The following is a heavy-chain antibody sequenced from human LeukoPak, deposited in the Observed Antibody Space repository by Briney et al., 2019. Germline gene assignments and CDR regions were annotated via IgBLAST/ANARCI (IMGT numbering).Heavy chain of an antibody. Sequence: GGSLRLSCAASRFTFTSYAMSWVRQAPGKGLEWVSAISGSGGSTYYSDSVKGRFTISSDNSKNTLYLQMNSLKAEDTAVYYCAKDFSFFGVWPGVITYFDYWGQGTLVTVSS. CDR2: ISGSGGST. V-gene: IGHV3-23*01. CDR1: RFTFTSYA. J-gene: IGHJ4*02. D-gene: IGHD3-22*01. CDR3: AKDFSFFGVWPGVITYFDY.